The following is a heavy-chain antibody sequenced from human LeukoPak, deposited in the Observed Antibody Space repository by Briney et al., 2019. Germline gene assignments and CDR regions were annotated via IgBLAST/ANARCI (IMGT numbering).Heavy chain of an antibody. V-gene: IGHV4-30-4*01. CDR3: AREGHDFWSGSRGWFDP. J-gene: IGHJ5*02. CDR2: THNSGST. D-gene: IGHD3-3*01. CDR1: AGPITSHDYY. Sequence: SETLSLTCTVSAGPITSHDYYWSWIRQAPGKGLEWIGYTHNSGSTFYNPSLKSRFTISVDTSKNQFSLKVRSVTATDTTVYYCAREGHDFWSGSRGWFDPWGPGTLVTVSS.